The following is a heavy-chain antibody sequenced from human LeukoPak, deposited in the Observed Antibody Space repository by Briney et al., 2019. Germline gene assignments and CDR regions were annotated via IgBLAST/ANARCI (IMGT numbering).Heavy chain of an antibody. D-gene: IGHD6-6*01. Sequence: SETLSLTCTVSGGSISSGSYYWSWIRQPPGGGLEWMGSIFYRGSTYYNPSLKSRVTISIDTSKNQFSLKLSSVTAADTAVYYCARGRWWFAGRPPHYMDVWGKGTTVTVSS. V-gene: IGHV4-39*07. CDR1: GGSISSGSYY. CDR2: IFYRGST. CDR3: ARGRWWFAGRPPHYMDV. J-gene: IGHJ6*03.